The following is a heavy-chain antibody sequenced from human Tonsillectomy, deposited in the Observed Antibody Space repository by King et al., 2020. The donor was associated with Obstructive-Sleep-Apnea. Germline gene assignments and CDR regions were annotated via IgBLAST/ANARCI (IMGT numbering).Heavy chain of an antibody. V-gene: IGHV4-39*07. CDR2: IYYSGST. J-gene: IGHJ5*02. Sequence: QLQESGPGLVKPSETLSLTCTVSGGSISSSYYYWGWIRQPPGKGLEWIGSIYYSGSTYYNASLKSRVTISVVTSNNQFSLKLSSVTAADTAVYYCARDKTYRSQWNWFDPWGQGTLVTVSS. D-gene: IGHD6-13*01. CDR3: ARDKTYRSQWNWFDP. CDR1: GGSISSSYYY.